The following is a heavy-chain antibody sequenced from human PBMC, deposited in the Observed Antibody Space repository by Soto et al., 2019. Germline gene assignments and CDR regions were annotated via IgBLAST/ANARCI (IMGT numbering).Heavy chain of an antibody. CDR1: GFNFDDYA. CDR2: ISWNSAVT. J-gene: IGHJ5*02. Sequence: DVQLVESGGGLIQPGRSLRLSCAASGFNFDDYAMHWVRQAPGKALEWVSGISWNSAVTAYADSVKGRLAVSRDNAKNSLYLHMTSLRPGDTALYYCAKDRYSSSFTSFDAWGQGTLVVVSS. D-gene: IGHD1-26*01. V-gene: IGHV3-9*01. CDR3: AKDRYSSSFTSFDA.